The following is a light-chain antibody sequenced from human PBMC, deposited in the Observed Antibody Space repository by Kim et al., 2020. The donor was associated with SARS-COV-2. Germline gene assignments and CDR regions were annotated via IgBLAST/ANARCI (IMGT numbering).Light chain of an antibody. Sequence: SPGERATLSGRASHSVSSSYLAWYQQKPGQAPRLLIYGASNRATGIPDRFSGSGSGTDFTLTISRLEPEDFALYYCQQYSTSRRTFGQGTKVDIK. J-gene: IGKJ1*01. V-gene: IGKV3-20*01. CDR1: HSVSSSY. CDR3: QQYSTSRRT. CDR2: GAS.